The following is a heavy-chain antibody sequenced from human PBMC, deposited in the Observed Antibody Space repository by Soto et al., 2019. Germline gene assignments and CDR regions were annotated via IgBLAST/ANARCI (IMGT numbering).Heavy chain of an antibody. CDR2: IYTSGST. J-gene: IGHJ4*02. D-gene: IGHD4-17*01. CDR1: GGSISSYY. CDR3: AREGMTTVASYYFDY. Sequence: LSETLSLTCTVSGGSISSYYWSWIRQPAGKGLEWIGRIYTSGSTNYNPSLKSRVTMSVDTSKNQFSLKLSSVTAADTAVYYCAREGMTTVASYYFDYWGQGTLVTVSS. V-gene: IGHV4-4*07.